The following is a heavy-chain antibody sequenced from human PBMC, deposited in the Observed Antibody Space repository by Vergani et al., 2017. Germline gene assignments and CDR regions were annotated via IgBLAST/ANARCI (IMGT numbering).Heavy chain of an antibody. CDR3: ARQDGSTRKKDYYYGMDV. J-gene: IGHJ6*02. V-gene: IGHV5-51*01. D-gene: IGHD2-2*01. CDR1: GYSFTSYW. Sequence: EVQLVQSGAEVKKPGESLKISCKGSGYSFTSYWIGWVRQMPGKGLEWMGIIYPGDSDTRYSPSFQGQVTISADKSISTAYLQWSSLKASDTAMYYCARQDGSTRKKDYYYGMDVWGQGTTVTVSS. CDR2: IYPGDSDT.